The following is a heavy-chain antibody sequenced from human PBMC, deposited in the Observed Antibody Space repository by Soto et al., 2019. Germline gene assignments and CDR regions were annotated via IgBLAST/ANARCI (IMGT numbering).Heavy chain of an antibody. CDR1: GFTFSTYS. D-gene: IGHD3-10*01. J-gene: IGHJ4*02. CDR2: ISSSSRYI. V-gene: IGHV3-21*01. CDR3: ARDSNYFGSGSPFDY. Sequence: EVQLVESGGGLVKPGGSLRLSCAASGFTFSTYSMNWVRQAPGKGLEWVSSISSSSRYIYYADSVKGRFTISRDNAMNSLYLQMNRLRAEDTAVYYCARDSNYFGSGSPFDYWGQGILVTVSS.